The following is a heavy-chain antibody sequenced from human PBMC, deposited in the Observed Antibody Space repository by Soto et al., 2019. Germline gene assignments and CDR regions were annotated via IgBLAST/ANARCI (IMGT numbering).Heavy chain of an antibody. J-gene: IGHJ5*02. CDR2: IWYDGSNK. Sequence: GGSLGLSCAASGFTVSSYGMHWVRQAPGKGLEWVAVIWYDGSNKYYADSVKGRFTISRDNSKNTLYLQMNSLRAEDTAVYYCARAGIAVAGTSRWFDPWGQGTLVTVSS. CDR3: ARAGIAVAGTSRWFDP. V-gene: IGHV3-33*01. D-gene: IGHD6-19*01. CDR1: GFTVSSYG.